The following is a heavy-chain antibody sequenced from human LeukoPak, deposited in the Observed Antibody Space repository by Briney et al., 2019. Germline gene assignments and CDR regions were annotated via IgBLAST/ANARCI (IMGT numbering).Heavy chain of an antibody. CDR1: GFTFSSYG. J-gene: IGHJ4*02. CDR2: ISSSSSYI. Sequence: PGGSLRLSCAASGFTFSSYGMNWVRRAPGKGLEWVSSISSSSSYIYYADSVKGRFTISRDNAKNSLYLQMNSLRAEDTAVYYCARDSGSSFDYWGQGTLVTVSS. V-gene: IGHV3-21*01. CDR3: ARDSGSSFDY. D-gene: IGHD6-13*01.